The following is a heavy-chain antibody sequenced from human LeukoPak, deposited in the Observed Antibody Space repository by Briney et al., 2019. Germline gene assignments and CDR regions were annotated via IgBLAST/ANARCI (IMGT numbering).Heavy chain of an antibody. V-gene: IGHV4-4*07. Sequence: SETLSLTCTVSGGSISSYYWSWIRQPAGQGLEWIGRIYTSGSTNYNPPLKSRVTMSVDTSKNQFSLKLSSVTAADTAVYYCARDEVVVHRGFDPRGQGTLVTVSS. CDR2: IYTSGST. D-gene: IGHD2-15*01. CDR3: ARDEVVVHRGFDP. CDR1: GGSISSYY. J-gene: IGHJ5*02.